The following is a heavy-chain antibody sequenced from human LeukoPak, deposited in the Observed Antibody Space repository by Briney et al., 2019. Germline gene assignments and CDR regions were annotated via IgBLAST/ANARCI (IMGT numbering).Heavy chain of an antibody. D-gene: IGHD2-15*01. CDR1: GFIFSKYG. CDR2: ISFDGKVR. Sequence: GGSLRLSCAASGFIFSKYGMHWVRQAPGKGLEWVAVISFDGKVRYYADSVKGRFTISRGNPKNTLYLQMNSLRAEDTAVYYCAKEVQMRAATGNDYWGQGTLVSVSS. J-gene: IGHJ4*02. CDR3: AKEVQMRAATGNDY. V-gene: IGHV3-30*18.